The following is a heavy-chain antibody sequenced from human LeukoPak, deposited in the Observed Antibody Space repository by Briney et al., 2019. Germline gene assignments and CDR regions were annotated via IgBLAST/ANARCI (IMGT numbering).Heavy chain of an antibody. J-gene: IGHJ4*02. D-gene: IGHD4-17*01. CDR2: INSDGSST. CDR3: ARGSEDGDYEDYFDY. CDR1: GFTFSSYW. Sequence: GGSLRLSSAASGFTFSSYWMHWVRQAPGKGLVWVSRINSDGSSTSYADSVKGRFTISRDNAKNTLYLQMNSLRAEDTAVYYCARGSEDGDYEDYFDYWGQGTLVTVSS. V-gene: IGHV3-74*01.